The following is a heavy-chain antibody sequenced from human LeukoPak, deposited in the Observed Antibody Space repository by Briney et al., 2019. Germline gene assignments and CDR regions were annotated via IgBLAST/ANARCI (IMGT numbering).Heavy chain of an antibody. CDR3: ARFTKDSSSSSGYYFDY. J-gene: IGHJ4*02. Sequence: SEPLSLTCTVPGVSVTSYYWSWLRQPAGKGLEWIGRIYTSGSTSHNPSLSSRLTMSVDTSKNQFSLNLSSVTAADTAVYYCARFTKDSSSSSGYYFDYWGQGTLVTVSS. CDR1: GVSVTSYY. CDR2: IYTSGST. D-gene: IGHD6-13*01. V-gene: IGHV4-4*07.